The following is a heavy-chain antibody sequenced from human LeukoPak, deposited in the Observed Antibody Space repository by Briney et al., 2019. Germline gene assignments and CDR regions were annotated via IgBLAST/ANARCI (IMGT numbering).Heavy chain of an antibody. CDR1: GFTFGDYA. V-gene: IGHV3-49*03. Sequence: PGGSLRISCTASGFTFGDYAMSWFRQAPGKGLEWVGSIRSEAYGGTTEYAASVKGRFTISRDDSKSIAYLQMNSLKTEDTAVYYCTRDDYGDYKGSDYWGQGTLVTVSS. CDR3: TRDDYGDYKGSDY. D-gene: IGHD4-17*01. J-gene: IGHJ4*02. CDR2: IRSEAYGGTT.